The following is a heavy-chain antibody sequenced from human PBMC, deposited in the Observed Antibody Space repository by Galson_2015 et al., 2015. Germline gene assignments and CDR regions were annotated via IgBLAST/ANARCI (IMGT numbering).Heavy chain of an antibody. CDR2: ISYDGSNK. D-gene: IGHD1-14*01. J-gene: IGHJ4*02. Sequence: SLRLSCAASGFTFSSYGMHWVRQAPGKGLEWVAVISYDGSNKYYADSVKGRFTISRDNSKNTLYLQMNSLRAEDTAVYYCAKWGFGYRKYFDYWGQGTLVTVSS. CDR3: AKWGFGYRKYFDY. V-gene: IGHV3-30*18. CDR1: GFTFSSYG.